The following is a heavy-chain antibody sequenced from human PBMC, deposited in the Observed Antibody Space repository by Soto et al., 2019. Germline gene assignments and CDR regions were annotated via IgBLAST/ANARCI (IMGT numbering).Heavy chain of an antibody. V-gene: IGHV3-74*01. Sequence: PGGSLRLSCAASGFTFSSYLMHWVRQAPGKGLVWVSRLNSDGSSRYYGDSMKGRFTISRDNAENTVYLQMNSLRDEDTAVYFCARGLKNYYAMDVWGQGTTVTVSS. CDR1: GFTFSSYL. CDR2: LNSDGSSR. CDR3: ARGLKNYYAMDV. D-gene: IGHD3-16*01. J-gene: IGHJ6*02.